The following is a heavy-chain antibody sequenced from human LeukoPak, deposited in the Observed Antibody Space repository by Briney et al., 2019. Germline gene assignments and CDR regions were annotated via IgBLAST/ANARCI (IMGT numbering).Heavy chain of an antibody. Sequence: RASVRVSCTASGYTFTNYDINWVRQAPGQALEWVGWMNPNSGNRGYAESFQGRVTMTMNTSVNTAYMELITLTSEDTAVYYCARVPTYFDRVWGISETQEFDYWGQGTLVTVSS. V-gene: IGHV1-8*01. CDR2: MNPNSGNR. CDR1: GYTFTNYD. CDR3: ARVPTYFDRVWGISETQEFDY. D-gene: IGHD3-16*01. J-gene: IGHJ4*02.